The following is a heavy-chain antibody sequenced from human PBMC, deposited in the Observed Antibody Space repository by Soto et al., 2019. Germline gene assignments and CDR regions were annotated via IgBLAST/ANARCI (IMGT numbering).Heavy chain of an antibody. CDR3: ASLTHYSFAVTFDY. CDR2: IYYSGNT. D-gene: IGHD3-10*01. CDR1: GGSVSSANYY. J-gene: IGHJ4*02. Sequence: SETLYLTCTVSGGSVSSANYYWGWIRQPPGEGLEWIGSIYYSGNTNYNPSLNSRVTISVDTSKNQFSLRLSSVTAADTAVYYCASLTHYSFAVTFDYRGPGILVTASS. V-gene: IGHV4-61*01.